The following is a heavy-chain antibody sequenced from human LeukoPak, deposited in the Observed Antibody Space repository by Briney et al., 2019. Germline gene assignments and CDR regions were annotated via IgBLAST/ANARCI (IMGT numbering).Heavy chain of an antibody. J-gene: IGHJ4*02. CDR3: AKPDYDILTGYPYYFDY. Sequence: PGGSLRLSCAASGFTFNSYAMSWVRQAPGKGLEWVAAISGSGGSTDYADPVKGRFTISRDNSKNTLYMQMNSLRAEDTAVYYCAKPDYDILTGYPYYFDYWGQGTLVTVSS. V-gene: IGHV3-23*01. D-gene: IGHD3-9*01. CDR1: GFTFNSYA. CDR2: ISGSGGST.